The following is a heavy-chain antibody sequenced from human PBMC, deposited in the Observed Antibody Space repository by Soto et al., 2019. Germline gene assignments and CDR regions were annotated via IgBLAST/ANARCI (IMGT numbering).Heavy chain of an antibody. D-gene: IGHD3-10*01. CDR2: IYYSGST. J-gene: IGHJ6*02. CDR3: ARHRGFGELSHYGMDV. CDR1: GGSISSSTSY. V-gene: IGHV4-39*01. Sequence: KTSETLSLTCSVSGGSISSSTSYWGWIRQPPGQGLEWIGSIYYSGSTYYNPSLKSRVTISVDTSKNQYSLRLSSVAAADTAVYYCARHRGFGELSHYGMDVWGQGTTVTVSS.